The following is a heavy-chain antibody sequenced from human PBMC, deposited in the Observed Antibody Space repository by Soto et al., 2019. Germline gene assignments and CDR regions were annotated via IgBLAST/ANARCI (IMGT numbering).Heavy chain of an antibody. J-gene: IGHJ4*02. CDR1: GGSISSYY. V-gene: IGHV4-59*08. D-gene: IGHD6-13*01. CDR2: IYYSGST. CDR3: ARGEGGQQLALYDPLYFDY. Sequence: PSETLSLTCTVSGGSISSYYWSWIRQPPGKGLEWIGYIYYSGSTNYNPSLKSRVTISVDTSKNQFSLKLSSVTAADTAVYYCARGEGGQQLALYDPLYFDYWGQGTLVTVSS.